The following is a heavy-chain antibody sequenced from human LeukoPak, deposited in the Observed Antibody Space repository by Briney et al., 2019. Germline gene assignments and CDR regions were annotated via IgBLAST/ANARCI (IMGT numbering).Heavy chain of an antibody. Sequence: PGGSLRLSCAASGFTFSSYSMNWVRQAPGKGLEWVSPISSSSSYIYYADSVKGRFTISRDNAKNSLYLQMNSLRAEDTAVYYCARDRGREVLWLLGEGYGMDVWGQGTTVTVSS. CDR1: GFTFSSYS. J-gene: IGHJ6*02. D-gene: IGHD5-18*01. CDR3: ARDRGREVLWLLGEGYGMDV. V-gene: IGHV3-21*01. CDR2: ISSSSSYI.